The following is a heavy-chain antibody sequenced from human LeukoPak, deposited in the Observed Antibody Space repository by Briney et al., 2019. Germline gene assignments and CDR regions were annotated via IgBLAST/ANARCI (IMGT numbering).Heavy chain of an antibody. J-gene: IGHJ4*02. CDR3: ASQETPSSFGVVPNYYFDY. CDR1: GYTFTGYY. CDR2: IIPIFGTA. Sequence: SVKVSCKASGYTFTGYYMHWVRQAPGQGLEWMGGIIPIFGTANYAQKFQGRVTITADESTSTAYMELSSLRSEDTAVYYCASQETPSSFGVVPNYYFDYWGQGTLVTVSS. V-gene: IGHV1-69*13. D-gene: IGHD3-3*01.